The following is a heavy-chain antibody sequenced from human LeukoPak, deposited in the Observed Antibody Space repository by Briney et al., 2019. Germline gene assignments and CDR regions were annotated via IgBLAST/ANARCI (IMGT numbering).Heavy chain of an antibody. CDR2: IYPGDSDT. J-gene: IGHJ5*02. V-gene: IGHV5-51*01. D-gene: IGHD6-13*01. CDR1: GYNFASSW. Sequence: GESLKISCKGSGYNFASSWIAWVRQVPGKGLEWMGIIYPGDSDTRYSPSFQGQVTISADKSISTAYLQWSSLKASDTAMYYCARHGVRIAAVGNRNWFDPWGQGTLVTVSS. CDR3: ARHGVRIAAVGNRNWFDP.